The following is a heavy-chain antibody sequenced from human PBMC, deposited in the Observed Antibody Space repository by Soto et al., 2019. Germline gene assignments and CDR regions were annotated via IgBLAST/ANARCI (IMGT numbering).Heavy chain of an antibody. V-gene: IGHV1-18*01. D-gene: IGHD1-26*01. CDR1: GYNFFSYS. CDR3: ARDPVRWECNYLNTGDY. J-gene: IGHJ4*01. CDR2: ISANNGNT. Sequence: ASVRVSCKASGYNFFSYSLSWVRLVPLQGLEWMGCISANNGNTNYEQKFQGRVTMTTDTSTSTAYLELKSLRSADTAVYYCARDPVRWECNYLNTGDYWG.